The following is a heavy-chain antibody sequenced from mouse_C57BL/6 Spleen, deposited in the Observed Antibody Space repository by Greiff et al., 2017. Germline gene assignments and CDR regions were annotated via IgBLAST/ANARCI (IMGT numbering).Heavy chain of an antibody. D-gene: IGHD3-2*02. J-gene: IGHJ2*01. Sequence: VKLQQSGAELARPGASVKLSCKASGYTFPSYCISWVKQRTGQGLEWIGEIYPRSGNTYYNEKFKGTATLTADKSSSTAYMELRRLTSEDSAVYFCAREAAQAPSVDYWGQGTTRTVSS. CDR2: IYPRSGNT. CDR1: GYTFPSYC. CDR3: AREAAQAPSVDY. V-gene: IGHV1-81*01.